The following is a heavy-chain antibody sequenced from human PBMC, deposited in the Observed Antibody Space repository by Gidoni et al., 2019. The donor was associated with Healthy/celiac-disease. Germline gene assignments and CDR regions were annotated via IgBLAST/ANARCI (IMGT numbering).Heavy chain of an antibody. V-gene: IGHV4-34*01. CDR1: GGSFSGYY. Sequence: VQLQQWGAGLLKPSETLSLTCAVYGGSFSGYYWSWIRQPPGKGLEWIGEINPSGSTNYNPSLKSRVTISGDTSKNQFSLKLSSVTAADTAVYYCARDYGDRYWYFDLWGRGTLVTVSS. D-gene: IGHD4-17*01. CDR3: ARDYGDRYWYFDL. CDR2: INPSGST. J-gene: IGHJ2*01.